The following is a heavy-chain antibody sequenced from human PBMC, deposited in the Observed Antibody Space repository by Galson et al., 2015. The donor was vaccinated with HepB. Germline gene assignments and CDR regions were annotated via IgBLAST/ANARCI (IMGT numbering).Heavy chain of an antibody. V-gene: IGHV2-70*20. CDR3: ARLRVSIYGLREGFDS. J-gene: IGHJ4*02. Sequence: ALVKPTQTLTLTCTVSGFSVTSTGMCVAWVRQPPGKALEWLALIDWDDDTYFTTSLKTRLTIPQDTSKNQVVLTMTDMDPMDTATYYCARLRVSIYGLREGFDSWGQGTLVTVSS. CDR1: GFSVTSTGMC. D-gene: IGHD3-3*02. CDR2: IDWDDDT.